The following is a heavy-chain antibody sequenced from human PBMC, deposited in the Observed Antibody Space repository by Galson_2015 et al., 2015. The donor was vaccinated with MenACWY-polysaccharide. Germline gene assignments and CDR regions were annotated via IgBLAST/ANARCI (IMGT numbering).Heavy chain of an antibody. V-gene: IGHV3-48*02. CDR1: GFTFSTYS. D-gene: IGHD6-13*01. CDR2: INGGSSTI. CDR3: ARGSGIAGADDY. J-gene: IGHJ4*02. Sequence: SPRLSCAASGFTFSTYSMTWVRQAPGKGLEWVSYINGGSSTIYYADSVKVRFTISRDNAKNSLYLQMNSLRDDDTAVYYCARGSGIAGADDYWGQGTLVTVSS.